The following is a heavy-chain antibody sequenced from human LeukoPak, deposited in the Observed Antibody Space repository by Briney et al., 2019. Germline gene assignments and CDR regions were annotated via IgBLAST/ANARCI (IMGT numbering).Heavy chain of an antibody. CDR2: IKSDGKT. Sequence: PGGSLRLSCAASGFTFSSYSMNWVRQAPGKGLVWVSRIKSDGKTYYADSAKGRFTISRDNAKNTVSLQMNSPRAEDTGVYYCARATSKIGDYYPKYFRRWGQGTMVTVAS. V-gene: IGHV3-74*01. CDR1: GFTFSSYS. D-gene: IGHD3-22*01. J-gene: IGHJ1*01. CDR3: ARATSKIGDYYPKYFRR.